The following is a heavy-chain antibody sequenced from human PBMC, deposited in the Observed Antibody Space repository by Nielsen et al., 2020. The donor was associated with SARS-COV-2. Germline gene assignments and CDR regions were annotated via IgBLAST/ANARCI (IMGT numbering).Heavy chain of an antibody. CDR2: ISGSGGST. CDR3: TTDVPSSYYMYYYYYMDV. D-gene: IGHD3-10*01. Sequence: GGSLRLSCAASGFTFSSYAMSWVRQAPGKGLEWVSAISGSGGSTYYADSVKGRFTISRDNSKNTLYLQMNSLRAEDTAVYYCTTDVPSSYYMYYYYYMDVWGKGTTVTVSS. J-gene: IGHJ6*03. V-gene: IGHV3-23*01. CDR1: GFTFSSYA.